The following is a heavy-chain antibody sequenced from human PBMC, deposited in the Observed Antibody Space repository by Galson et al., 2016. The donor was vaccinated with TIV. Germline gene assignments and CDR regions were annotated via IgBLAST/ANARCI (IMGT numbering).Heavy chain of an antibody. Sequence: SLRLSCAASGFAFSRYSIHWVRQAPGKGLEWVAVISYDGSNKYYADSVKGRFTISRDNSKNTLYLQMNSLGPEDTAIYYCARTLPVYSYGDIDVSDTWGQGTMVTVSS. CDR1: GFAFSRYS. CDR3: ARTLPVYSYGDIDVSDT. D-gene: IGHD3-16*01. J-gene: IGHJ3*02. CDR2: ISYDGSNK. V-gene: IGHV3-30-3*01.